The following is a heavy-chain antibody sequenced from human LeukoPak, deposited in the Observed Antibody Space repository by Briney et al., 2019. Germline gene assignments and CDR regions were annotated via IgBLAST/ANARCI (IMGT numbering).Heavy chain of an antibody. J-gene: IGHJ6*03. Sequence: SVKVSCTASGGTFSSYAISWVRQAPGQGLEWMGGIIPIFGTANYAQKFQGRVTITADESTSTAYMELSSLRSEDTAVYYCAGRYCSSTSCRGGDYYYYYMDVWGKGTTVTVSS. CDR3: AGRYCSSTSCRGGDYYYYYMDV. CDR1: GGTFSSYA. CDR2: IIPIFGTA. D-gene: IGHD2-2*01. V-gene: IGHV1-69*01.